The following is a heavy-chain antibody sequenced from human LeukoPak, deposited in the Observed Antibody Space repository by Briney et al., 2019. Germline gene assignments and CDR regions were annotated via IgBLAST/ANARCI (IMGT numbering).Heavy chain of an antibody. Sequence: SETLSLTCTVSGGSISSYYWSWIRRPAGKGLEWIGRIYTSGSTNYNPSLKSRVTMSVDTSKNQFSLKLSSVTAADTAVYYCARDSGWRSGYDTNWFDPWGQGTLVTVSS. CDR2: IYTSGST. J-gene: IGHJ5*02. CDR3: ARDSGWRSGYDTNWFDP. D-gene: IGHD5-12*01. CDR1: GGSISSYY. V-gene: IGHV4-4*07.